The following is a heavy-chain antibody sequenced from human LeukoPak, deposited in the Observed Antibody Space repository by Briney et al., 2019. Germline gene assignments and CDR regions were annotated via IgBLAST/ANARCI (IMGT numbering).Heavy chain of an antibody. V-gene: IGHV4-59*01. D-gene: IGHD3-16*01. J-gene: IGHJ1*01. Sequence: PAETLSLTCTVSGGSISSYDWSWIRQPPGKGLEWIGYIYYAGSTNYNPALKRRGTITIDMSKNQVSQKLRTVTSADTAAEYCWGPPEDSQHWGQGTLVTVSS. CDR1: GGSISSYD. CDR2: IYYAGST. CDR3: WGPPEDSQH.